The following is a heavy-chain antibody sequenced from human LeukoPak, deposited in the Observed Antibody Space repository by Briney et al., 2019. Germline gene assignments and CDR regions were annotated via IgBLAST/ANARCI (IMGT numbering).Heavy chain of an antibody. CDR1: GFTFSSYA. CDR2: ISGSGGST. D-gene: IGHD3-22*01. J-gene: IGHJ4*02. Sequence: PGGSLRLSCAASGFTFSSYAMSWVRQAPGKGLEWVSAISGSGGSTYYADSVKGRFTISRDNSKNTLYLQMNSLRAEGTAVYYCAKGPTYYYDSSGYPSDYWGQGTLVTVSS. V-gene: IGHV3-23*01. CDR3: AKGPTYYYDSSGYPSDY.